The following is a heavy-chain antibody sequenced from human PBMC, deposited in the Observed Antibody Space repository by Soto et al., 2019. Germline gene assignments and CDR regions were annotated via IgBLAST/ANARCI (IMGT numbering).Heavy chain of an antibody. Sequence: QVQLVQSGPEARKPGASVKVSCKASGCTFTSYGISWVRQAPGQGLEWMGWISAYNGNTYYAQKLQGRVTMTTDTSTSTAYMDLRSLRSDDTAVYYCARVSYGDYPIDYWGQGTLVTVSS. J-gene: IGHJ4*02. CDR2: ISAYNGNT. D-gene: IGHD4-17*01. CDR3: ARVSYGDYPIDY. CDR1: GCTFTSYG. V-gene: IGHV1-18*01.